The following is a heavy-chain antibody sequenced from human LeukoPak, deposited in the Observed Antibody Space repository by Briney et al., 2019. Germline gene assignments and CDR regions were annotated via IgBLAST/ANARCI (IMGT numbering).Heavy chain of an antibody. CDR1: GYTFTSYY. J-gene: IGHJ3*02. CDR3: ASHDVMGVAAAFDI. V-gene: IGHV1-46*01. CDR2: INPSGGST. D-gene: IGHD1-26*01. Sequence: GASVKVSCKASGYTFTSYYMHWVRQAPGQGLEWIGIINPSGGSTSYAQKFQGRVTMTRDMSTSTVYMELSSLRSEDTAVYYCASHDVMGVAAAFDIWGQGTMVTVSS.